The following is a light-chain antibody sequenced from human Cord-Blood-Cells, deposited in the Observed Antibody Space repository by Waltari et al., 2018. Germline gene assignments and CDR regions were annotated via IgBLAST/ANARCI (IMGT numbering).Light chain of an antibody. J-gene: IGKJ4*01. Sequence: DIQMTQSPPSLSASVGDRVTITCRASQSISSYLNWYQQKPGKAPKLLIYAASSLQSGVPSRFSGSGSGTDFTLTISSLQPEDFATYYCQQSYSTPQVTFGGGTKVEIK. CDR1: QSISSY. CDR3: QQSYSTPQVT. CDR2: AAS. V-gene: IGKV1-39*01.